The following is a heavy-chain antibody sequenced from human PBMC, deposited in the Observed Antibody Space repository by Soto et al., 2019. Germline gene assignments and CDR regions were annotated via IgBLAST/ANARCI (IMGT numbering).Heavy chain of an antibody. CDR2: IIPILGIA. CDR1: GGTFSSYT. Sequence: QVQLVQSGAEVKKPGSSVKVSCKASGGTFSSYTISWVRQAPGQGLEWMGRIIPILGIANYAQKFQGRVTSTADKSTSTAYMELSSLRSEDTAVYYCASGKRVATISGYYYGMDVWGQGTTVTVSS. J-gene: IGHJ6*02. V-gene: IGHV1-69*02. CDR3: ASGKRVATISGYYYGMDV. D-gene: IGHD5-12*01.